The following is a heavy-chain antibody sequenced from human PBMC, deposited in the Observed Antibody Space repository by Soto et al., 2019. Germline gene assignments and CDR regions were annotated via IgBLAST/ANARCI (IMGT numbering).Heavy chain of an antibody. CDR2: ISYDGSNK. CDR3: AKDLTGYGVTPRGYFDY. CDR1: GFTFSSYG. V-gene: IGHV3-30*18. J-gene: IGHJ4*02. Sequence: GGSLRLSCAASGFTFSSYGMHWVRQAPGKGLEWVAVISYDGSNKYYADSVKGRFTISRDNSKNTLYLQMNSLRAEDTAVYYCAKDLTGYGVTPRGYFDYWGQGTLVTRLL. D-gene: IGHD7-27*01.